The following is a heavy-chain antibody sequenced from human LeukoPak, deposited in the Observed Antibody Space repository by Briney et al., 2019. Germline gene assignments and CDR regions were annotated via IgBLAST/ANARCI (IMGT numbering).Heavy chain of an antibody. CDR1: GYTFTSYY. D-gene: IGHD6-19*01. CDR2: INPSGGST. V-gene: IGHV1-46*01. Sequence: GASVKVSCKASGYTFTSYYMHWVRQAPGQGLEWVGIINPSGGSTSYAQKFQGRVTMTRDTSISTAYTELSRLRSDDTAVYYCARSLAVAGEDFDYWGQGTLVTVSS. J-gene: IGHJ4*02. CDR3: ARSLAVAGEDFDY.